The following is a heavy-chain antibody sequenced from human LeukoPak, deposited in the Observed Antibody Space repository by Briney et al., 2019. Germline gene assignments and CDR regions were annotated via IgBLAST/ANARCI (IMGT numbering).Heavy chain of an antibody. CDR3: ARVQGIGTQGFDY. CDR1: GFTFSSYA. V-gene: IGHV3-64*01. J-gene: IGHJ4*02. Sequence: GGSLRLSCAASGFTFSSYAMHWVRQAPGKGLEYVSAISSNGGSTYYANSVKGRFTISRDNSKNTLYLQMGSLRAEDMAVYYCARVQGIGTQGFDYWGQGTLVTGSS. D-gene: IGHD1-1*01. CDR2: ISSNGGST.